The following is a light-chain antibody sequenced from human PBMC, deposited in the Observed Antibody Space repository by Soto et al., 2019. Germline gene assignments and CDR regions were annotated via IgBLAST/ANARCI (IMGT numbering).Light chain of an antibody. CDR2: DAS. J-gene: IGKJ1*01. Sequence: DIQMTQSPSTLSASVGDRVTITCRASQRISKWLAWYQQKPGKAPNLLIYDASTLESGVPSRFSGSGSGTEFTLTITGLQPDDFATYYCQQYYSYPRTFGQGTKVDIK. CDR3: QQYYSYPRT. CDR1: QRISKW. V-gene: IGKV1-5*01.